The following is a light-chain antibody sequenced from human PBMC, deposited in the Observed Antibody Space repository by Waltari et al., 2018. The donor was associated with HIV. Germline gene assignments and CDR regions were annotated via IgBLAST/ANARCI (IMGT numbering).Light chain of an antibody. CDR1: RLGNKY. CDR3: QAWDRSAII. CDR2: EDS. J-gene: IGLJ2*01. Sequence: SYDLTQPPSVSVSPGQAATITCSGDRLGNKYVSWYQQKPGQSPVLVIYEDSKRPSGIPERFSGSNSENTASLSIYETQAFDEATYYCQAWDRSAIIFGGGTKVTVL. V-gene: IGLV3-1*01.